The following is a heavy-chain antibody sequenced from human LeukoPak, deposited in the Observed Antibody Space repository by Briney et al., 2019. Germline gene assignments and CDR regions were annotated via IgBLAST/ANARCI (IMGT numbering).Heavy chain of an antibody. CDR1: GGSISSHY. J-gene: IGHJ3*02. CDR2: INYSGNT. D-gene: IGHD3-22*01. Sequence: SETLSLTCTVSGGSISSHYWSWIRQPPGKGLEWIGYINYSGNTNYNPALKSRLTISVDTSKNQFSLRLTSVTAADTAMYYCARDYYDSRGEAVDIWGQGTMVTISS. CDR3: ARDYYDSRGEAVDI. V-gene: IGHV4-59*11.